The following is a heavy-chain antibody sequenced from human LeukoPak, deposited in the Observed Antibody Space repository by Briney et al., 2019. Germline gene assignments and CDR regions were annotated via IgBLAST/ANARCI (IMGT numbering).Heavy chain of an antibody. J-gene: IGHJ4*02. CDR3: ARDRWRGSAYYFDY. D-gene: IGHD3-3*01. CDR2: INPNSGGT. Sequence: ASVKVSCEASGYTFTGYYMHWVRQAPGQGIEWMGWINPNSGGTNYAQKLQGRVTMTRDTSISTAYMELSRLRSDDTAVYYCARDRWRGSAYYFDYWGQGTLVTVSS. V-gene: IGHV1-2*02. CDR1: GYTFTGYY.